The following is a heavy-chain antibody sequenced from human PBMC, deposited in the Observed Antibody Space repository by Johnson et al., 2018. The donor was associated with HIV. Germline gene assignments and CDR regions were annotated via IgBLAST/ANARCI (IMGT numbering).Heavy chain of an antibody. Sequence: QVQLVESGGGLVKPGGSLRLSCAASGFTFSSYGMHWVRQAPGKGLEWVAFIRYDGSNKYYADSVKGRFTISRDNAKNSLYLQMNSLRAEDTAVYYCARVYARTPGAFDIWGQGTMVTVSS. D-gene: IGHD2-2*01. V-gene: IGHV3-30*02. CDR1: GFTFSSYG. J-gene: IGHJ3*02. CDR2: IRYDGSNK. CDR3: ARVYARTPGAFDI.